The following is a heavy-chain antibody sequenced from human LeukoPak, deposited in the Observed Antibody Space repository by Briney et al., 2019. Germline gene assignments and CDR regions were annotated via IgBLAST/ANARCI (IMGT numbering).Heavy chain of an antibody. Sequence: ASVKVSCKASGYTFTGYYMHWVRQAPGQGLEWMGWINPNSGGTNYAQKFQGRVTMTRDTSISTAYMELSRLRSDDTAVYYCARVRYGGYDSGGAFDIWGQGTMVTVSS. CDR3: ARVRYGGYDSGGAFDI. CDR1: GYTFTGYY. D-gene: IGHD5-12*01. V-gene: IGHV1-2*02. J-gene: IGHJ3*02. CDR2: INPNSGGT.